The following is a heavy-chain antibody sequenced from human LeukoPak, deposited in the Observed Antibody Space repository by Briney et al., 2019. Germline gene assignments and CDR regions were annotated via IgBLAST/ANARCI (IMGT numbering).Heavy chain of an antibody. Sequence: GGSLRLSCAASGFTFSSYAMSWVRQAPGKGLEWVAFIRNDGTIKYYADSVKGRFTISRDNSKNTLYLQMNSLRAEDTAVYYCAKTGSSSWGYFDYWGQGTLVTVSS. D-gene: IGHD6-13*01. CDR2: IRNDGTIK. CDR1: GFTFSSYA. V-gene: IGHV3-30*02. CDR3: AKTGSSSWGYFDY. J-gene: IGHJ4*02.